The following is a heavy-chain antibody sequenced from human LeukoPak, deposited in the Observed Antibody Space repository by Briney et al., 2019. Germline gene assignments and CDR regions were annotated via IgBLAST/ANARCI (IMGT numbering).Heavy chain of an antibody. D-gene: IGHD6-6*01. Sequence: SETLSLTCTVSGGSISSYYWSWIRQPPGKGLEWIGYIYTSGSTNYNPSLKSRVTISVDTSKNQSSLKLSSVTAADTAVYYCARLRGIGSSSSLDYWGQGTLVTVSS. V-gene: IGHV4-4*09. CDR3: ARLRGIGSSSSLDY. CDR2: IYTSGST. CDR1: GGSISSYY. J-gene: IGHJ4*02.